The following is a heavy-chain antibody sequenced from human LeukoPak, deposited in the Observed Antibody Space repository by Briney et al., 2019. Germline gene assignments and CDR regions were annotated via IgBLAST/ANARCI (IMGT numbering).Heavy chain of an antibody. CDR1: GFTFDDYG. Sequence: SGGSLRLSCAASGFTFDDYGMSWVRQAPGKGLEWEAVIWYDGSNKYYADYVKGRFTISRDNSKNTLYLQMNSLRAEDTAVYYCATLVRGYSYGFIDYWGQGTLVSVSS. CDR3: ATLVRGYSYGFIDY. J-gene: IGHJ4*02. D-gene: IGHD5-18*01. CDR2: IWYDGSNK. V-gene: IGHV3-33*08.